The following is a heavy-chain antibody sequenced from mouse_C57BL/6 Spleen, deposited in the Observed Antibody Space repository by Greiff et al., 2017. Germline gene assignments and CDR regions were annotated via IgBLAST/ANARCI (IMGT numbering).Heavy chain of an antibody. Sequence: EVQLVESGGGLVQPKASLKLSCAASGFSFNTYAMNWVRQAPGKGLEWVARIRSKSNNYATYYADSVKDRFTISRDDSESMLYLQMNNLKTEDTAMYYCVRHVDYAMDYWGQGTSVTVSS. CDR1: GFSFNTYA. J-gene: IGHJ4*01. CDR2: IRSKSNNYAT. V-gene: IGHV10-1*01. CDR3: VRHVDYAMDY.